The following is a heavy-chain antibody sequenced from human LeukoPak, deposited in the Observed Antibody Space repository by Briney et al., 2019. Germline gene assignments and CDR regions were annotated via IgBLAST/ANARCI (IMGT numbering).Heavy chain of an antibody. Sequence: GGSLRLSCAASGFTFSSYSMNWVRQAPGKGLEWVSSISSSSSYIYYADSVKGRFTISRDNAKNSLYLQMNSLGAEDTAVYYCARASGSYYPIDYWGQGTLVTVSS. CDR1: GFTFSSYS. CDR2: ISSSSSYI. V-gene: IGHV3-21*01. J-gene: IGHJ4*02. CDR3: ARASGSYYPIDY. D-gene: IGHD1-26*01.